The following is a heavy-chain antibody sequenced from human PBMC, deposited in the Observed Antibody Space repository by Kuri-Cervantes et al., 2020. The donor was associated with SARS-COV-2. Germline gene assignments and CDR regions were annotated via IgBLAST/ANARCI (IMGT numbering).Heavy chain of an antibody. D-gene: IGHD1-20*01. Sequence: SETLSLTCTVSGGSISSSSYYWSWIRQPPGKGLEWIGYIYYSGSTNYNPSLKSRVTISVDTSKNQFSLKLSSVTAADTAVYYCARKGAVTGTKPHYYYYYMDVWGKGTTVTVSS. V-gene: IGHV4-61*05. CDR3: ARKGAVTGTKPHYYYYYMDV. CDR2: IYYSGST. J-gene: IGHJ6*03. CDR1: GGSISSSSYY.